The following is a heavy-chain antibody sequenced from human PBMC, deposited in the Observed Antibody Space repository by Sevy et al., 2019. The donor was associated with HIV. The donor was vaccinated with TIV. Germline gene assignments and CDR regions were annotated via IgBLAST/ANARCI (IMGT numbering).Heavy chain of an antibody. Sequence: GGSLRLSCAASGFILRNYVMHWVRQAPDKGLEWVAAVSFDGSDKFYADSVKGRFTISRDNSKNWLYLQTNSLRAEDTAVYYCARDQAGPSDDYYYYYGMDLWGQGTTVTVSS. V-gene: IGHV3-30-3*01. D-gene: IGHD3-10*01. CDR1: GFILRNYV. CDR2: VSFDGSDK. CDR3: ARDQAGPSDDYYYYYGMDL. J-gene: IGHJ6*02.